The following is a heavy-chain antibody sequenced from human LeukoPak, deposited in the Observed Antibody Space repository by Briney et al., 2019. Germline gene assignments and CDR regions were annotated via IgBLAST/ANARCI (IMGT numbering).Heavy chain of an antibody. CDR3: ARKTLRFLDPFDY. J-gene: IGHJ4*02. CDR1: GGTFSSYA. Sequence: SVKVSCKASGGTFSSYAISWVRQAPGQGLEWMGGIIPIFGTANYVQKFQGRVTITADESTSTAYMELSSLRSEDTAVYYCARKTLRFLDPFDYWGQGTLVTVSS. D-gene: IGHD3-3*01. CDR2: IIPIFGTA. V-gene: IGHV1-69*13.